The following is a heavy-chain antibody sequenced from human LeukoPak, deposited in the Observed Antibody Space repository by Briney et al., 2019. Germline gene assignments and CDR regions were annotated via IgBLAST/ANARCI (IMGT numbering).Heavy chain of an antibody. V-gene: IGHV4-34*01. D-gene: IGHD3-16*02. CDR2: INHSGST. J-gene: IGHJ4*02. CDR3: ARGGDDYVWGSYREFDY. CDR1: GGSFSGYY. Sequence: PSETLSLTCAVYGGSFSGYYWSWIRQPPGKGLEWIGEINHSGSTNYNPSLKSRVTISVDTSKNQFSLKLSSVTAADTAVYYCARGGDDYVWGSYREFDYWGQGNLVTVSS.